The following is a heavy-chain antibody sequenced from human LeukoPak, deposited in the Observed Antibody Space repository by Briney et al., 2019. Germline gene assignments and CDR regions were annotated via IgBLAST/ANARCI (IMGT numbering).Heavy chain of an antibody. Sequence: GGSLRLSCVASGFTFSEFWMSWVRQAPGKGLEWLASIKEDGSKKYYVDSVKGRFTISRDTSKNTLYLQMNSLRAEGTAVYYCARARRYHDAFDIWGQGTMVTVSS. CDR3: ARARRYHDAFDI. J-gene: IGHJ3*02. V-gene: IGHV3-7*01. CDR2: IKEDGSKK. CDR1: GFTFSEFW. D-gene: IGHD3-16*02.